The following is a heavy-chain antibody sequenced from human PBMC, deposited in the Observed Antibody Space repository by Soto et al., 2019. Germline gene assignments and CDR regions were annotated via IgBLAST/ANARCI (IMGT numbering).Heavy chain of an antibody. CDR1: GFSLSTSGVG. D-gene: IGHD6-13*01. Sequence: QSTLKESGPTLVKPTQTLTLTCTFSGFSLSTSGVGVGWIRQPPGKALEWLALIYWDDDKRYSPSLKSRLTITKDNSKNQVVLTMTNMDPVDTSTYYCAHRRVGRQLALGWFDPWGQGTLVTVSS. J-gene: IGHJ5*02. CDR3: AHRRVGRQLALGWFDP. V-gene: IGHV2-5*02. CDR2: IYWDDDK.